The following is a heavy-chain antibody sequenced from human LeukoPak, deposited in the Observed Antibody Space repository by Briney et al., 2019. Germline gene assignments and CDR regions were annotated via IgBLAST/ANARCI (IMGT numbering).Heavy chain of an antibody. D-gene: IGHD6-13*01. CDR1: GYTFTGYY. V-gene: IGHV1-2*02. Sequence: ASVKVSCKASGYTFTGYYMHWVRQAPGQGLEWMGWINPNSGGTNYAQKFQGRVTMTRDTSISTAYMELGRLRSDDTAVYYCASSSWYEAYYYYGMDVWGQGTTVTVSS. J-gene: IGHJ6*02. CDR2: INPNSGGT. CDR3: ASSSWYEAYYYYGMDV.